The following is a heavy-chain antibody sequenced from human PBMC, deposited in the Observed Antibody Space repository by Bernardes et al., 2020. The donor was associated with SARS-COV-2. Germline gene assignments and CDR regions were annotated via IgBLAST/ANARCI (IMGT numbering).Heavy chain of an antibody. CDR3: ARVGLRWSSNWFDP. J-gene: IGHJ5*02. V-gene: IGHV4-59*01. D-gene: IGHD4-17*01. CDR2: ISHSGST. CDR1: GGSISSYY. Sequence: SETLSLTCTVSGGSISSYYWSWIRQPPGKGLEWIGYISHSGSTNYNPSLRRRVTISIHTSKTQFSLKLSSVTAADTAVYYCARVGLRWSSNWFDPWGQGTLVTVSS.